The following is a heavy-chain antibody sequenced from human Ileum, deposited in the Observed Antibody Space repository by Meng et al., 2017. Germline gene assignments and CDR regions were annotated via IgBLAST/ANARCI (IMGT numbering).Heavy chain of an antibody. CDR2: IDQSGNS. D-gene: IGHD4/OR15-4a*01. J-gene: IGHJ4*02. CDR3: ARHGGYYQDF. Sequence: VQLQESGPGLVKPSETLSLTCSVSGASVSANSYWSWVRQPPGKGLAWIGQIDQSGNSYYSPSLKSRVTMSIDKSKNQFSLRLTSVTAADTAVYYCARHGGYYQDFWGQGTLVTVSS. V-gene: IGHV4-4*02. CDR1: GASVSANSY.